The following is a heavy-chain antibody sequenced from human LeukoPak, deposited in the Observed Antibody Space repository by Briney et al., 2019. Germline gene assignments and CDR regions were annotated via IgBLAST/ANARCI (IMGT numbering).Heavy chain of an antibody. D-gene: IGHD6-6*01. CDR2: IYTSGST. V-gene: IGHV4-4*07. CDR1: GGSISNYY. J-gene: IGHJ4*02. Sequence: SETLSLTCTVSGGSISNYYWSWIRQPAGKGLEWIGPIYTSGSTNHNPSLKSRVTMSVDTSKNQFSLKVNSVTAADTAVCYCARDQRIAAETPFDYWGQGTLVTVSS. CDR3: ARDQRIAAETPFDY.